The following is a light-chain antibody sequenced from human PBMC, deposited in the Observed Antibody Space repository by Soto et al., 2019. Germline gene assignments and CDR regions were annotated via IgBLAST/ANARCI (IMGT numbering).Light chain of an antibody. J-gene: IGKJ1*01. V-gene: IGKV1-39*01. Sequence: DIQMTQPPSSLSASVGDRVTITCRASQSISSYLNWYQQKPGKAPKLLIYAASSLQSGVPSRFSGSGSGTDFTLPISSLQPEDFATYYCQQSYSTPWTFGQGTRVDIK. CDR3: QQSYSTPWT. CDR2: AAS. CDR1: QSISSY.